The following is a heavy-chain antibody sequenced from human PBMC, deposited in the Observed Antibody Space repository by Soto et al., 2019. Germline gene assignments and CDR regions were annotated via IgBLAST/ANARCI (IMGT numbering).Heavy chain of an antibody. J-gene: IGHJ3*01. Sequence: GGSLRLSCAASGFSLSTYGMSWVRQAPGEGLEWVSSISTRGDYIYYADSMKGRFTISRDNAENSLYLQMNGLRAEDTAVYYCARDDYYDLLTGYFDDAFDVWGQGTVVTVSS. V-gene: IGHV3-21*01. D-gene: IGHD3-9*01. CDR2: ISTRGDYI. CDR1: GFSLSTYG. CDR3: ARDDYYDLLTGYFDDAFDV.